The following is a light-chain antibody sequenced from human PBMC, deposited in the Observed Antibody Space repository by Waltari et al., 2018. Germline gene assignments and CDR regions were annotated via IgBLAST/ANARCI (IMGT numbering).Light chain of an antibody. CDR1: NSNIGRNS. CDR2: RDD. Sequence: QSVLTQPPSVSGTPGQTVTISCFGTNSNIGRNSVFWYQQHPGTAPKLLIFRDDQRPSGVPDRFSGSKSGTSASLAIRGLRSEDEADYYCAAWDDSLSVSYVFGSGTKVTV. J-gene: IGLJ1*01. CDR3: AAWDDSLSVSYV. V-gene: IGLV1-47*01.